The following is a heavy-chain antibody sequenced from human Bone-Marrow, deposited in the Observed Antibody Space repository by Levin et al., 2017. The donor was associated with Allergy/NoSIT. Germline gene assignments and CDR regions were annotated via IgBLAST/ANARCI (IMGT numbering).Heavy chain of an antibody. V-gene: IGHV3-33*01. CDR1: GFTFSNHG. J-gene: IGHJ4*02. CDR2: IWYDGSYK. CDR3: ARHVGGTYWDY. D-gene: IGHD1-26*01. Sequence: PGESLKISCAASGFTFSNHGMHWVRQAPGKGLEWVSVIWYDGSYKYYADSVKGRFIISRDNSENTMYLQMNSLRAEDTAVYYCARHVGGTYWDYWGQGTLVTVSS.